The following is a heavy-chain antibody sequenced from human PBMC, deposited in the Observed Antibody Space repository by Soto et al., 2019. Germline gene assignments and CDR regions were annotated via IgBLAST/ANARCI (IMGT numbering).Heavy chain of an antibody. Sequence: GESLKISCKGSVYSFTSYWISWVRQMPGKGLEWMGRIDPSDSYTNYSPSFQGRVTISADKSISTAYLQWSSLKASDTAMYYCARHRGATVTTWGGAFDIWGQGTMVTVSS. J-gene: IGHJ3*02. D-gene: IGHD4-17*01. V-gene: IGHV5-10-1*01. CDR1: VYSFTSYW. CDR2: IDPSDSYT. CDR3: ARHRGATVTTWGGAFDI.